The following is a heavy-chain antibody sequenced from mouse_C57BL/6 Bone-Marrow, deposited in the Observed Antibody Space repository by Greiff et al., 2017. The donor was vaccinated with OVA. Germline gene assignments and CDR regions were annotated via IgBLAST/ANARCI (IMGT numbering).Heavy chain of an antibody. CDR2: IDPSDSYT. V-gene: IGHV1-59*01. J-gene: IGHJ3*01. CDR3: ARPKLYKGCAY. Sequence: VQLQQPGAELVRPGTSVKLSCKASGYTFTSYWMHWVKQRPGQGLEWIGVIDPSDSYTNYNQKFKGKATLTVDTSSSTAYMQLSSLTSEDSAVYYCARPKLYKGCAYWGQGTLVTVSA. CDR1: GYTFTSYW.